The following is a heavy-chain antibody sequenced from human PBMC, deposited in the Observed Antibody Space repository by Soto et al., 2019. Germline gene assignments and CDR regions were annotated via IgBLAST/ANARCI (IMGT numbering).Heavy chain of an antibody. J-gene: IGHJ3*02. CDR1: GGSISSGGYY. CDR3: ARDYYDSSGYQLGRNDAFDI. CDR2: IYYSGST. D-gene: IGHD3-22*01. Sequence: SETLSLTCTVSGGSISSGGYYWSWIRQHPGKGLERIGYIYYSGSTYYNPSLKSRVTISVDTSKNQFSLKLSSVTAADTAVYYCARDYYDSSGYQLGRNDAFDIWGQGTMVTVSS. V-gene: IGHV4-31*03.